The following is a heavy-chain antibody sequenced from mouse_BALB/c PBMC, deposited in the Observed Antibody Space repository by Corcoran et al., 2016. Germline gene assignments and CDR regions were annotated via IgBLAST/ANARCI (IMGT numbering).Heavy chain of an antibody. CDR3: ARMNYYNAMDY. CDR1: GYTFTTAG. Sequence: QIQLVQSGPELKKPGETVRISCKASGYTFTTAGMQWVQKMPGKGLKWIGWINTHSGVPKYAEDFKGRFAFSLETSASTAYLQISNLKNEDTATYFCARMNYYNAMDYWGQGTSVTVSS. V-gene: IGHV9-4*02. CDR2: INTHSGVP. D-gene: IGHD1-1*02. J-gene: IGHJ4*01.